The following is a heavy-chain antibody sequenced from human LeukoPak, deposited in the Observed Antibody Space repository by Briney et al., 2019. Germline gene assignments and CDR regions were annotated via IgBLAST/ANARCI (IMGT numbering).Heavy chain of an antibody. Sequence: GGSLRLSCAASGFTFSTHGMHWVRQAPGKGLEWVAVIWYDAVHKYYADSVKGRFTISRDNSKDTLYLQMSSLRAEDTAVYYCARDVSPDTAVGKYTFGFGGQGTLITVSS. J-gene: IGHJ4*02. CDR1: GFTFSTHG. V-gene: IGHV3-33*01. CDR3: ARDVSPDTAVGKYTFGF. CDR2: IWYDAVHK. D-gene: IGHD6-13*01.